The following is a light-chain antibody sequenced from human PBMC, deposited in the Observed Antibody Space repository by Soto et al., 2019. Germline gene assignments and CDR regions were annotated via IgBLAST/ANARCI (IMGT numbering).Light chain of an antibody. CDR1: QRISSW. Sequence: DIQMTQSPSTLSASVGDRVTITCRASQRISSWLAWYQQRPGKAPKLLIYKASSLESGVPSRFSGSGSGTEFTLTISSLQPDDFANYYCQQYNSFSLTFGGGTKVEIK. CDR2: KAS. CDR3: QQYNSFSLT. J-gene: IGKJ4*01. V-gene: IGKV1-5*03.